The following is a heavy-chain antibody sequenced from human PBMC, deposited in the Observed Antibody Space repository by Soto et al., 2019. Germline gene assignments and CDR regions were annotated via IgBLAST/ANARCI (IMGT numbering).Heavy chain of an antibody. CDR2: ISYDGSNK. CDR1: GFTFSSYG. V-gene: IGHV3-30*03. J-gene: IGHJ4*02. Sequence: QVQLVESGGGVVQPGRSLRLSCAASGFTFSSYGMHWVRQAPGKGLEWVAVISYDGSNKYYADSVKGRFTISRDNSKNTLYLQMNSLRAEDTAVYYCTRSGHQNYFAYWGQGTLVTVSS. CDR3: TRSGHQNYFAY. D-gene: IGHD2-15*01.